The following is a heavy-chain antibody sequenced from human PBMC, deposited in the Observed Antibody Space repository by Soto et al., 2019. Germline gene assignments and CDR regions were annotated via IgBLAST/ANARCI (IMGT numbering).Heavy chain of an antibody. Sequence: GESLKISCKGSGYSFTTYWIGWVRQMPGKGLEWMGIIYPGDSDTRYSPSFQGQVTISADKSISTAYLQWSSLKASDTAMYYCATGGYCSSTSCYNCFDYWGQGTVGTVSS. V-gene: IGHV5-51*01. CDR3: ATGGYCSSTSCYNCFDY. J-gene: IGHJ4*02. CDR1: GYSFTTYW. CDR2: IYPGDSDT. D-gene: IGHD2-2*02.